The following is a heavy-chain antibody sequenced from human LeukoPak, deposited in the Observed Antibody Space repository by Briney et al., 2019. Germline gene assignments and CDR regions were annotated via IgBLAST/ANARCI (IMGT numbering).Heavy chain of an antibody. CDR3: ARGYSSGWYWFDP. Sequence: SETLSLTCTVSGGSISSYYWSWIRQPPGKGLEWIGYIYYSGSTNYNPSLKSRVTISVDTSKNQFSLKLSSVTTADTAVYYCARGYSSGWYWFDPWGQGTLVTVSS. CDR1: GGSISSYY. J-gene: IGHJ5*02. CDR2: IYYSGST. V-gene: IGHV4-59*01. D-gene: IGHD6-19*01.